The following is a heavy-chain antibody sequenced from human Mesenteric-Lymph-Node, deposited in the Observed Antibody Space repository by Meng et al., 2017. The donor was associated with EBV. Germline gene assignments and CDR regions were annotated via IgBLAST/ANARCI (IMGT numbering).Heavy chain of an antibody. D-gene: IGHD3-22*01. V-gene: IGHV1-46*01. CDR2: INPGGGST. J-gene: IGHJ4*02. CDR1: GYTFRNHF. Sequence: QVQLVQSGAEVKKPGASVKVSCTTSGYTFRNHFKHWVRQAPGQGLEWVGVINPGGGSTNYAQKFQGRVTMTRDTSTPTVYMELNSLRSEDTAVYYCARVGTYYYDSSSDAYDYWGQGTLVTVSA. CDR3: ARVGTYYYDSSSDAYDY.